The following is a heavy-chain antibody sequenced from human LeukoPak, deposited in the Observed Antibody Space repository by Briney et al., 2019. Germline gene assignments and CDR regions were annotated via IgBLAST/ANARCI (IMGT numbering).Heavy chain of an antibody. D-gene: IGHD5-18*01. CDR3: ARVLKRIQPWYPFDP. V-gene: IGHV1-2*02. CDR1: GYTFTDYY. J-gene: IGHJ5*02. Sequence: GASVKVSCKASGYTFTDYYMHWVRQAPGQGLEWMGWMNPRSGGINYAQKLQGRVTMTRDTSITTAYMELSRLRSDDTAVYYCARVLKRIQPWYPFDPWGQGTLVIVSS. CDR2: MNPRSGGI.